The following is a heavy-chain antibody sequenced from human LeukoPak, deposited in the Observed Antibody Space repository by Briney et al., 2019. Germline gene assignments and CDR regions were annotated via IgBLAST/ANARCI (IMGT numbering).Heavy chain of an antibody. Sequence: PSETLSLTCAVYGGSFSGYYWSWIRQPPGKGLEWIGEINHSGSTNYNPSLKSRVTISVDTSKNQFSLKLSSVTAADTAVYYCARHRNYGSFDIWGQGTMVTVSS. CDR1: GGSFSGYY. CDR3: ARHRNYGSFDI. V-gene: IGHV4-34*01. J-gene: IGHJ3*02. CDR2: INHSGST. D-gene: IGHD1-14*01.